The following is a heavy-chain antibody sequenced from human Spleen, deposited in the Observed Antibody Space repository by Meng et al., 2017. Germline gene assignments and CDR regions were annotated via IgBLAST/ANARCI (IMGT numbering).Heavy chain of an antibody. CDR3: ARGGELDS. CDR1: GYHFPDYY. CDR2: INPKSGDT. V-gene: IGHV1-2*06. J-gene: IGHJ4*02. Sequence: QVEVVKSGAGVKKPWASVEVSCKPSGYHFPDYYTHWVRRAPGQVLEWMGRINPKSGDTHYAQKFQARVTMTGDTSISTAYMELSSLRSEDTAVYYCARGGELDSWGQGTLVTVSS.